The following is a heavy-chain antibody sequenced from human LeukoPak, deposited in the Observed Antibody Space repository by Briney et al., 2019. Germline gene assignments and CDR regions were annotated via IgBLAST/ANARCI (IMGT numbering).Heavy chain of an antibody. CDR2: INPSGGST. CDR3: ARGMSMITFGGVIAPDFDY. J-gene: IGHJ4*02. V-gene: IGHV1-46*01. CDR1: GYTFTSYY. D-gene: IGHD3-16*02. Sequence: ASVTVSFKASGYTFTSYYMHWVRQAPGQGLEWMGVINPSGGSTSYAQKFQGRVTMTRDTSTSTVYMELSSLRSEDTAGYYCARGMSMITFGGVIAPDFDYWGQGTLVTVSS.